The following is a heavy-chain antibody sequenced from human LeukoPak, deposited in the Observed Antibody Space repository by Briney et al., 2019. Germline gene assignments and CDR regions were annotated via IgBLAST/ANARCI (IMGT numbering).Heavy chain of an antibody. D-gene: IGHD5-24*01. CDR3: AKDDGWVQYAN. V-gene: IGHV3-9*01. CDR2: ISSNSGGI. J-gene: IGHJ4*02. Sequence: GGSLRLSCAASGFTFDDYAMHWVRQAPGKGLEWVSGISSNSGGIDYADSVKGRFTISRDNGKNSLYLQMNSLRLEDTALYYCAKDDGWVQYANWGQGTLVTVSS. CDR1: GFTFDDYA.